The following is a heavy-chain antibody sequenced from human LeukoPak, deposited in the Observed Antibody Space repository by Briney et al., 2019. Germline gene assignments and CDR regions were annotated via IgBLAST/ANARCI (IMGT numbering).Heavy chain of an antibody. CDR2: IYYSGST. Sequence: SETLSLTCTVSGGSISSYYWSWTRQPPGKGLEWIGYIYYSGSTNYNPSLKSRVTISVDTSKNQFSLKLSSVTAADTAVYYCARLRFDSSAVDYWGQGTLVTVSS. CDR3: ARLRFDSSAVDY. J-gene: IGHJ4*02. CDR1: GGSISSYY. D-gene: IGHD3-22*01. V-gene: IGHV4-59*08.